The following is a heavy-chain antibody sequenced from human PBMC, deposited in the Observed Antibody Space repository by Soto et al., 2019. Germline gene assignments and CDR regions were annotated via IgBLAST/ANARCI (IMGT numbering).Heavy chain of an antibody. V-gene: IGHV3-11*01. J-gene: IGHJ4*02. Sequence: VQVVESGGGLVKPGGSLRLSCAASGFTFSDYYMGWVRQAPGKGLEWVAYISQSSTAIYNADSVRGRFIISRDNAESSLYLQMNSLTAEDTAMYYCARWSSAFHYWGQGTLVTVSS. CDR1: GFTFSDYY. CDR3: ARWSSAFHY. CDR2: ISQSSTAI.